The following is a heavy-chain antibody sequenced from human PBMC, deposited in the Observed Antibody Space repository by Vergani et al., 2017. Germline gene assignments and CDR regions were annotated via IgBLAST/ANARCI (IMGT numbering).Heavy chain of an antibody. Sequence: QVQLVQSGAEVKKPGASVKVSCKASGGTFSSYAISWVRQAPGQGLEWMGRIIPILGTANYAQKFQGRVTITADESTSTAYMELSSLRSEDTAVYYCARDGSSSWYYEQRNGYWYFDLWGRGTLVTVSS. J-gene: IGHJ2*01. CDR2: IIPILGTA. V-gene: IGHV1-69*11. CDR3: ARDGSSSWYYEQRNGYWYFDL. D-gene: IGHD6-13*01. CDR1: GGTFSSYA.